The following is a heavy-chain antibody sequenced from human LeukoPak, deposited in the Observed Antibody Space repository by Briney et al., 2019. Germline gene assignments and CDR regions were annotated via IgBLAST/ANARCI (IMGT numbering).Heavy chain of an antibody. D-gene: IGHD2-15*01. CDR2: ISAVNGDT. J-gene: IGHJ4*02. CDR1: GYTFVNYG. CDR3: ARDYKSSCSGATCLYFDY. V-gene: IGHV1-18*01. Sequence: ASVKVSCKTSGYTFVNYGVSWVRQVPGQGLEWMGWISAVNGDTNSAHNLRGRLTMTIDTSTSTAYMELRSLRSDDTALYFCARDYKSSCSGATCLYFDYWGQGTLVTVSS.